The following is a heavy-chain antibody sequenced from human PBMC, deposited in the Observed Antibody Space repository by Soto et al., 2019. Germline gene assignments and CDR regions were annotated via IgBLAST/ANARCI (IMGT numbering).Heavy chain of an antibody. J-gene: IGHJ6*03. CDR1: GGSISSYY. V-gene: IGHV4-59*01. CDR3: ARDHRYCSGGSCYYSGDDYYYYYMDV. Sequence: SETLSLTCTVSGGSISSYYWSWIRQPPGKGLEWIGYIYYSGSTNYNPSLKSRVTISVDTSKNQFSLKLSSVTAADTAVYYCARDHRYCSGGSCYYSGDDYYYYYMDVWGKGTTVTVSS. D-gene: IGHD2-15*01. CDR2: IYYSGST.